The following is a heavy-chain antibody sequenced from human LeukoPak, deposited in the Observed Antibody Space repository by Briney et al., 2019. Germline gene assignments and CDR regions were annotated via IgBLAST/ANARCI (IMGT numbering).Heavy chain of an antibody. CDR2: ISGSGGST. J-gene: IGHJ4*02. Sequence: GGSLRLSCAASGFTFSSYAMSWVRQAPGKGLEWVSAISGSGGSTYYADPVKGRFTISRDNAKNSLYLQMNSLRAEDTAVYYCARGRYFDWLSEWGQGTLVTVSS. CDR3: ARGRYFDWLSE. D-gene: IGHD3-9*01. CDR1: GFTFSSYA. V-gene: IGHV3-23*01.